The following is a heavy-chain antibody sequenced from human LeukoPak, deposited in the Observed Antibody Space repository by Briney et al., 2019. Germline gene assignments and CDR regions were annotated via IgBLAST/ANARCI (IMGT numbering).Heavy chain of an antibody. V-gene: IGHV3-53*01. J-gene: IGHJ4*02. D-gene: IGHD1-1*01. CDR2: IYSGERT. CDR3: ARDNSGSIDY. CDR1: GFTVSSNY. Sequence: GGSLRLSCVASGFTVSSNYMSWVRQAPGQGLEWVSIIYSGERTYYADSVKGRFIISRDKSKNTVYLHMNSLRAEDTGMYYCARDNSGSIDYWGQGTLVTVSS.